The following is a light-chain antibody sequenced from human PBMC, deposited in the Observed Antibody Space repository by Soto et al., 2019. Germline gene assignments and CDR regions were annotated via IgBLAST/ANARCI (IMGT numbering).Light chain of an antibody. CDR2: GAS. CDR3: QQYENWPHLA. J-gene: IGKJ4*01. CDR1: QSVGGD. Sequence: IVMTQSPATLSVSPGERATRSCRASQSVGGDLAWYQRKPGQAPRLLIYGASSRAPGIPARFSGSGSGTEFTLPISSLHSADIALYYCQQYENWPHLAFGRGTKVDFK. V-gene: IGKV3-15*01.